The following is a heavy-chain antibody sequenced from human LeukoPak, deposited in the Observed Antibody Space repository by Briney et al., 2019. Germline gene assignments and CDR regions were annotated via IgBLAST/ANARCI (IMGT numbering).Heavy chain of an antibody. CDR3: ARRKQQLHFDY. Sequence: GESLKISCQGSGYSFSTYWITWVRQMPGKGLEWMGIIYPGDSDTRYSPSFQGQVTISADKSISTAYLQWSSLKASDTAMYYCARRKQQLHFDYWGQGTLVTVSS. V-gene: IGHV5-51*01. D-gene: IGHD6-13*01. J-gene: IGHJ4*02. CDR1: GYSFSTYW. CDR2: IYPGDSDT.